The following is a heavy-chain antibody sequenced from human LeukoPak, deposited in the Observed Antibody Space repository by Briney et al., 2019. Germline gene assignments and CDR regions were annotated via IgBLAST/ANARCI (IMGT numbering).Heavy chain of an antibody. D-gene: IGHD3-10*01. CDR1: GGTFSSYA. V-gene: IGHV1-69*04. Sequence: SVKVSCKASGGTFSSYAISWVRQAPGQGLEWMGRIIPILGIANYAQKFQGRVTITADKSTSTAYMELSSLRSEDTAVYYCARDSHYGSGSFYYYYHGMDVWGQGTTVTVSS. J-gene: IGHJ6*02. CDR3: ARDSHYGSGSFYYYYHGMDV. CDR2: IIPILGIA.